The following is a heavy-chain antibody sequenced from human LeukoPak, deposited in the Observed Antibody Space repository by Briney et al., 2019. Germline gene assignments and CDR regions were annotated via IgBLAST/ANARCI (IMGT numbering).Heavy chain of an antibody. CDR2: ISYDGSNK. V-gene: IGHV3-30*03. CDR1: GFTFSSYG. D-gene: IGHD4-17*01. Sequence: PGGSLRLSCAASGFTFSSYGMHWVRQAPGKGLEWVAVISYDGSNKYYADSVKGRFTISRDNSKNTLYLQMNSLRAEDTAVYYCARNLNDYGDRIWDYWGQGTLVTVSS. CDR3: ARNLNDYGDRIWDY. J-gene: IGHJ4*02.